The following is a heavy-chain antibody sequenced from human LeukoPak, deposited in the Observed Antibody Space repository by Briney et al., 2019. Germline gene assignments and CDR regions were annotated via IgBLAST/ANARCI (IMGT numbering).Heavy chain of an antibody. Sequence: ASVKVSCKASGYTFTGYYMHWVRQAPGQGLEWMGWINPNSGGTNYAQKFQGWVTMTRDTSISTAYMELSRLRSDDTAVYYCARAPYGSGSYSNNWFDPWGQGTLVTVSS. CDR1: GYTFTGYY. CDR3: ARAPYGSGSYSNNWFDP. CDR2: INPNSGGT. V-gene: IGHV1-2*04. D-gene: IGHD3-10*01. J-gene: IGHJ5*02.